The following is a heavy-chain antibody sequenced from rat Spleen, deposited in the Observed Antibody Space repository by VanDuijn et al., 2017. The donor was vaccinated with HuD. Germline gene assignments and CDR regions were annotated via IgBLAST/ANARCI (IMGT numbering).Heavy chain of an antibody. CDR2: IIYDGTST. J-gene: IGHJ4*01. V-gene: IGHV5-19*01. D-gene: IGHD1-1*01. CDR1: GFTFSNYG. Sequence: EVQLVESGGGLVQPGRSLKLSCAASGFTFSNYGMHWIRQAPTKGLEWVATIIYDGTSTYYGDSVEGRFTISRDNAKNTLYLQMDSLRSEDTATYHCASHRHYSVYVMDAWGQGASVTVSS. CDR3: ASHRHYSVYVMDA.